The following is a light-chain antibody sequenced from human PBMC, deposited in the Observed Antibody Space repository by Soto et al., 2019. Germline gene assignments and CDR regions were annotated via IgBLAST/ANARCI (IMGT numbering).Light chain of an antibody. J-gene: IGKJ3*01. CDR2: IVS. CDR3: QQYGALPVT. CDR1: QSVRGSS. Sequence: EVVLTQSPGTLSLSPGEGATLSCRASQSVRGSSFAWYQQKPGQAPRHLIYIVSSRAAGIPDRFSGSGSGTDFTLTISRLEPEDFAVYYCQQYGALPVTFGPGTTVDIK. V-gene: IGKV3-20*01.